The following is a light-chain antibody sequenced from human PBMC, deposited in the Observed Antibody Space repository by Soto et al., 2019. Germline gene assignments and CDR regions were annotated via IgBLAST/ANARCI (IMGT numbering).Light chain of an antibody. J-gene: IGKJ1*01. CDR1: QSISST. V-gene: IGKV3-15*01. CDR3: QKFTNWPWT. CDR2: GAS. Sequence: EIVMTQSPSTLSVSPGGRATLSCRASQSISSTLAWYQQKPGQAPSLLIYGASTRATRFPDRFSGGGSGTDFTLTISSLKHEEFALYYCQKFTNWPWTFGQGTRWIS.